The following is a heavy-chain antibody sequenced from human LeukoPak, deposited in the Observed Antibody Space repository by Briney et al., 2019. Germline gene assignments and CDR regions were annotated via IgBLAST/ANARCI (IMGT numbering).Heavy chain of an antibody. CDR3: ASGDVAVAGTVFDY. CDR1: GFTFSSYN. J-gene: IGHJ4*02. CDR2: ISCSSTYI. Sequence: GGSLRLSCAASGFTFSSYNMTWVRQAPGKGLEWVSSISCSSTYIYYAASVKGRFTISRHSAKHSLCLQMNSLRAEDTAVYHCASGDVAVAGTVFDYWGQGTLVTVSS. D-gene: IGHD6-19*01. V-gene: IGHV3-21*01.